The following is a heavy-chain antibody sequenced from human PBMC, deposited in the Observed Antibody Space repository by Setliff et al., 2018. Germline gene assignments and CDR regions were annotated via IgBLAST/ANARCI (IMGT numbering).Heavy chain of an antibody. CDR3: ARYLNRWFGEFAFDI. V-gene: IGHV1-2*02. J-gene: IGHJ3*02. CDR2: VNPIGGGA. D-gene: IGHD3-10*01. Sequence: GASVKVSCKASGYIFAGYYMHWLRQTPGQGLEWMGYVNPIGGGATYAQKFQGRVTLTRDTSITTTYMELNSLRSDDTAIYYCARYLNRWFGEFAFDIWGQGTMVTVSS. CDR1: GYIFAGYY.